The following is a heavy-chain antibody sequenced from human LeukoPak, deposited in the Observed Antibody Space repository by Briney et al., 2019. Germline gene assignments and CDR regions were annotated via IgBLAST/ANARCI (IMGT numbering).Heavy chain of an antibody. CDR3: ARVYYYGSGSYLGDFDY. CDR2: IIPILGIA. CDR1: GGTFSSYA. D-gene: IGHD3-10*01. Sequence: GASVKVSCKASGGTFSSYAISWVRQAPGQGLEWMGRIIPILGIANYAQKFQGRVTITADKSTSTAYMELSSLRSEDTAVYYCARVYYYGSGSYLGDFDYWGQGTLVTVSS. J-gene: IGHJ4*02. V-gene: IGHV1-69*04.